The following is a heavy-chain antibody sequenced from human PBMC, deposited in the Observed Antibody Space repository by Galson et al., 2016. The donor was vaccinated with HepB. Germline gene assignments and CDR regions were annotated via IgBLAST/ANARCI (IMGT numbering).Heavy chain of an antibody. Sequence: QSGAEVKKPGESLQISCKASGYTFTTYWINWVRQMPGKGLEWMGRIDPGDSFTNYSPSFQGHVTISADKSISTAYLQWSSLKASDTAVYYFASLRSGSLTSASWGQGTLVTVSS. V-gene: IGHV5-10-1*01. CDR2: IDPGDSFT. CDR1: GYTFTTYW. CDR3: ASLRSGSLTSAS. D-gene: IGHD1-26*01. J-gene: IGHJ5*02.